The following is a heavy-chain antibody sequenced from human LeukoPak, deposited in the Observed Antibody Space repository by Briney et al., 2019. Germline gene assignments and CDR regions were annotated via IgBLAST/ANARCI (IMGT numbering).Heavy chain of an antibody. J-gene: IGHJ5*02. CDR2: ISGSGGST. CDR3: AKDNSIWSISMVRGVNWFDP. V-gene: IGHV3-23*01. CDR1: GFTFRNYA. D-gene: IGHD3-10*01. Sequence: GGSLRLSCAASGFTFRNYAMNWVRQAPGKGLEWVSGISGSGGSTYYADSVKGRFTISRDNSKNTVYLQMNSLRAEDTAVYYCAKDNSIWSISMVRGVNWFDPWGQGTLVTVSS.